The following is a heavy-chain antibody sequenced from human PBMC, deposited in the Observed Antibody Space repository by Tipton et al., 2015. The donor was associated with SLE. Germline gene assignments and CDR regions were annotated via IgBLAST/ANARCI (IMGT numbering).Heavy chain of an antibody. J-gene: IGHJ3*02. CDR2: IFHTGTT. CDR3: ARATGGSAADAFHI. D-gene: IGHD2-15*01. CDR1: GDSLISDYF. Sequence: TLSLTCAASGDSLISDYFWGWIRQPPGKGLEWIGNIFHTGTTYSTPSLKSRITISVDTSNNQFSLRLRSVTAADTAVYFCARATGGSAADAFHICGQGTMVTVSS. V-gene: IGHV4-38-2*01.